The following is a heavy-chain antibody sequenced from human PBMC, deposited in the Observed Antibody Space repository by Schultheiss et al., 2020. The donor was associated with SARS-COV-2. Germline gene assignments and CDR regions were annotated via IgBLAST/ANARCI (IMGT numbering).Heavy chain of an antibody. CDR2: INPNSGGT. J-gene: IGHJ6*02. V-gene: IGHV1-2*06. CDR1: GYTFTGYY. Sequence: SVKVSCKASGYTFTGYYMHWVRQAPGQGLEWMGRINPNSGGTNYAQKFQGRVTMTRDTSISTAYMELSRLRSDDTAVYYCARGIWGSEVYGMDVWGQGTTVTVSS. CDR3: ARGIWGSEVYGMDV. D-gene: IGHD3-16*01.